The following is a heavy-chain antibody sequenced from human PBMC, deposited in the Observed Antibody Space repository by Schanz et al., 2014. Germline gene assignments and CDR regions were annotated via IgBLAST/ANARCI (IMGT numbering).Heavy chain of an antibody. Sequence: VQLLESGGGLVQPGGSLRLSCAASGFTFSSYAMSWVRQAPGKGLEWVAFIWYDGSNKYYADSVKGRFTISRDNAKNSLYLQMNSLRAEDTAVFYCAKGMGYCSGGTCYDYYYYGLDVWGQGTTVTVSS. CDR1: GFTFSSYA. CDR3: AKGMGYCSGGTCYDYYYYGLDV. D-gene: IGHD2-15*01. V-gene: IGHV3-33*03. CDR2: IWYDGSNK. J-gene: IGHJ6*02.